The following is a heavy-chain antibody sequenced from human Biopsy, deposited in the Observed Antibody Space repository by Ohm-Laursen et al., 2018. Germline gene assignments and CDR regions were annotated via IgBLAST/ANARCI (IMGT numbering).Heavy chain of an antibody. D-gene: IGHD2/OR15-2a*01. CDR1: GGSISSYY. CDR3: ARGMRTTGWPHFDY. Sequence: SQTLSLTWAVSGGSISSYYWSWIRQPPGKGLEWIGYIYYTGSTNYNPSLKSRVTISVDTSMNHLSLRLNSVTAADTAVYYCARGMRTTGWPHFDYWGQGILVTVSS. CDR2: IYYTGST. V-gene: IGHV4-59*01. J-gene: IGHJ4*02.